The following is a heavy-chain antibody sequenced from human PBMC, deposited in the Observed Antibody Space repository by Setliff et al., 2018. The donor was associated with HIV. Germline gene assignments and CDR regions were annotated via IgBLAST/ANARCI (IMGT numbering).Heavy chain of an antibody. V-gene: IGHV4-34*01. Sequence: PSETLSLTCAVYGGSFSDYHWSWIRQAPRKRLEWIGEVYDSGSTNYNPSLKSRVTVTVDTSKNQFSLRPNSVTAADTAVYYCARGSKLVWGRWFDPWGQGTLVTVSS. J-gene: IGHJ5*02. D-gene: IGHD6-6*01. CDR3: ARGSKLVWGRWFDP. CDR2: VYDSGST. CDR1: GGSFSDYH.